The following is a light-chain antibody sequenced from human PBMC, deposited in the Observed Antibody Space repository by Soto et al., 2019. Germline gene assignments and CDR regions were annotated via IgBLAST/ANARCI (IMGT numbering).Light chain of an antibody. Sequence: QSVLTQPPSASGSPGQSVTISFTGTSSDVGGYNYVSWYQQHPGKAPKLMIYEVSKRPSGVPDRFSGSKSGNTASLTVSGLQAEDEADYYGSSYAGSNNAYVFGTGTKLTVL. CDR2: EVS. CDR3: SSYAGSNNAYV. J-gene: IGLJ1*01. CDR1: SSDVGGYNY. V-gene: IGLV2-8*01.